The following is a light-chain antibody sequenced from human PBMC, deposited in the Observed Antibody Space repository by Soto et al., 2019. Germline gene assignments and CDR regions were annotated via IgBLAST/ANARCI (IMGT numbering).Light chain of an antibody. J-gene: IGKJ1*01. CDR1: QSVSTW. CDR2: DVS. Sequence: DIQMTQTPSTLSASVGDRVMITCRASQSVSTWLAWYQQKPGKDPKLLIYDVSSLQSGVSARFSGSGSGTEFTLTISSLQPDDFATSYCQQYNNFWTFGQGTKVEI. CDR3: QQYNNFWT. V-gene: IGKV1-5*01.